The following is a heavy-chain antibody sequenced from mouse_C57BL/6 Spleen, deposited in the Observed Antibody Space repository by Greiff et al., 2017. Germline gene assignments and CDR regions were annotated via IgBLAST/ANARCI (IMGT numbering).Heavy chain of an antibody. V-gene: IGHV5-9*01. Sequence: EVQGVESGGGLVKPGGSLKLSCAASGFTFSSYTMSWVRQTPEKRLEWVATISGGGGNTYYPDSVKGRFTISRDNAKNTLYLQMSSLRSEDTALYYCARQYSNYDAMDYWGQGTSVTVSS. CDR1: GFTFSSYT. J-gene: IGHJ4*01. CDR2: ISGGGGNT. CDR3: ARQYSNYDAMDY. D-gene: IGHD2-5*01.